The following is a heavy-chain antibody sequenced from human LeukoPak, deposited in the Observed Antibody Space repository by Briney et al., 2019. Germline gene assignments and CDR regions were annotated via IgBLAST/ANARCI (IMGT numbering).Heavy chain of an antibody. CDR2: IYSGGST. CDR1: GFTFSDQY. V-gene: IGHV3-53*01. D-gene: IGHD3-22*01. CDR3: ARGGYYYDPHQD. Sequence: GGSLRLSCVASGFTFSDQYMSWNRQAPGKGLEWVSVIYSGGSTNYADSVKGRFTISRDNSKNTLYLQMNSLRAEDTAVYYCARGGYYYDPHQDWGQGTLVTVSS. J-gene: IGHJ4*02.